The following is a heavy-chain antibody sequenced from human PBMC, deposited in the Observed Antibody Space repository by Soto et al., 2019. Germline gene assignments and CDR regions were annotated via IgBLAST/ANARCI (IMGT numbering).Heavy chain of an antibody. CDR1: GGSISTTNYW. V-gene: IGHV4-39*01. J-gene: IGHJ6*03. CDR2: IFYSGTT. CDR3: TKLPLDYSIDV. Sequence: PSETLSLTCTVSGGSISTTNYWWGWIRQPPGTGLEWIGSIFYSGTTSYNASLKSRVTISVDTSQNRFFLKVSSVTAADTAVYFCTKLPLDYSIDVWGKGTTVTVSS.